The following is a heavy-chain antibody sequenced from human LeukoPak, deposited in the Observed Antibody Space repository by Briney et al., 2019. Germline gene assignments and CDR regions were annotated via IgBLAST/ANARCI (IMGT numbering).Heavy chain of an antibody. D-gene: IGHD3-22*01. CDR1: GFTFSSYA. CDR2: ISGSGDNT. J-gene: IGHJ4*02. V-gene: IGHV3-23*01. Sequence: GGSLRLSCAASGFTFSSYAMSWVRQAPGKGLEWVSGISGSGDNTYYADSVKGRFTISRDNSKNTLYVQVNSLGTEDTAAYSCAKGSYYDSSGSFYFDYWGQGTLVTVSS. CDR3: AKGSYYDSSGSFYFDY.